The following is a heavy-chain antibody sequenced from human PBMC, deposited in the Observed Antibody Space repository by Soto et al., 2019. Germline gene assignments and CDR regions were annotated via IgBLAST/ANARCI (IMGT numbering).Heavy chain of an antibody. D-gene: IGHD3-16*02. V-gene: IGHV3-30*18. CDR3: AKGLGELSPESYDY. CDR2: ISYDGSDK. CDR1: GFTFNFYA. J-gene: IGHJ4*02. Sequence: PGESLKISCPASGFTFNFYAMHWVRQAPGKGLEWVAVISYDGSDKYYADSVRGRFTISRDNSKNTLNLQMNSLRADDTAVYYCAKGLGELSPESYDYWGQGTLVTVSS.